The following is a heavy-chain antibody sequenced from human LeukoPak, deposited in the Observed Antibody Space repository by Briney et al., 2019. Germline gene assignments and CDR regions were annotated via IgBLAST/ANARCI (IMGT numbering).Heavy chain of an antibody. CDR1: GGSISSGGYY. CDR2: IYYSGST. Sequence: PSETLSLTCTVSGGSISSGGYYWSWIRQHPGKGLEWIGYIYYSGSTYYNPYLKSRVTISVDTSKNQYSLRLTSMTAADTAMYYCATTTVFGVVPEVVWGQGTLVTVSS. V-gene: IGHV4-31*03. CDR3: ATTTVFGVVPEVV. J-gene: IGHJ4*02. D-gene: IGHD3-3*01.